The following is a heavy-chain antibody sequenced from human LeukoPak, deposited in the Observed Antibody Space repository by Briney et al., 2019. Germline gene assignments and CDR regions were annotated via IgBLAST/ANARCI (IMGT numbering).Heavy chain of an antibody. J-gene: IGHJ5*02. D-gene: IGHD2-15*01. CDR1: GFTFSSYA. Sequence: PGGSLSLSCAASGFTFSSYAMHWVRQAPGKGLEWVAVISYDGSNKYYADSVKGRFTISRDNSKNTLYLQMNSLRAEDTAVYYCAREHCSGGSCYGFDPWGQGTLVTVSS. CDR3: AREHCSGGSCYGFDP. V-gene: IGHV3-30-3*01. CDR2: ISYDGSNK.